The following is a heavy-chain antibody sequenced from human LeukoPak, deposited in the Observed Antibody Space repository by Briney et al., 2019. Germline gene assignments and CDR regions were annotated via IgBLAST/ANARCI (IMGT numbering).Heavy chain of an antibody. D-gene: IGHD3-10*01. Sequence: ASVKVSCKASGYTFTSYYMHWVRQAPGQGLEWMGIINPSGGSTNYAQKFQGRVTITADESTSTAYMELSSLRSEDTAVYYCARDLYGSGSYRYYYYGMDVWGQGTTVTVSS. CDR2: INPSGGST. CDR3: ARDLYGSGSYRYYYYGMDV. V-gene: IGHV1-46*01. CDR1: GYTFTSYY. J-gene: IGHJ6*02.